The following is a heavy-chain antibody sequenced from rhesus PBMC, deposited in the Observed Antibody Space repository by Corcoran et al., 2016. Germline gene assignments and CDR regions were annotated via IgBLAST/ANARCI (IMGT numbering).Heavy chain of an antibody. CDR1: GGSISGYYY. J-gene: IGHJ6*01. D-gene: IGHD4-23*01. CDR2: IYGNSAST. Sequence: QVQLQQWGEGLVKPSETLSLTCAVYGGSISGYYYWSWIRQPPGKGLEWIGYIYGNSASTNSNPSLNIRVTISKDTSNNQFSLKLSSLTASDTAVYYCARGGHTVTPSYYGFDSWGQGVVVTVSS. CDR3: ARGGHTVTPSYYGFDS. V-gene: IGHV4-73*01.